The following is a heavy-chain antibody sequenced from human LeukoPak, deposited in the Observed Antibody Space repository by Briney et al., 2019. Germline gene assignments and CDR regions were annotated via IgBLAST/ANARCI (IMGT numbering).Heavy chain of an antibody. Sequence: SETLSLTCTVSGGSISSGSYYWSWIRQPAGKGLEWIGRIYTSGSTNYNPSLKSRVTISVDTSKNQFSLKLTSVTAADTAVYYCARARGAEAIDYWGHGTLVTVSS. J-gene: IGHJ4*01. CDR3: ARARGAEAIDY. D-gene: IGHD6-25*01. V-gene: IGHV4-61*02. CDR2: IYTSGST. CDR1: GGSISSGSYY.